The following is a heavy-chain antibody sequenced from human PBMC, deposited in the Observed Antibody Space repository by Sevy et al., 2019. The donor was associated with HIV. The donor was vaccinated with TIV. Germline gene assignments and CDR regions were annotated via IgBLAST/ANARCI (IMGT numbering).Heavy chain of an antibody. V-gene: IGHV3-23*01. D-gene: IGHD1-26*01. CDR2: ISRSGGST. Sequence: GGSLRLSCAASGFTFSSYAMSWVRQAPGKGLEWVSAISRSGGSTYYADSVKGRFTISRDNSKNTLNLQMNSLRAEDTAVYYCSNTSAKGDDAFNIWGQWTMVTVSS. CDR1: GFTFSSYA. CDR3: SNTSAKGDDAFNI. J-gene: IGHJ3*02.